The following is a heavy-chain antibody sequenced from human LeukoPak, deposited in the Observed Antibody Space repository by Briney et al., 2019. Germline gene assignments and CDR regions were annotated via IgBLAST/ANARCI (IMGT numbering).Heavy chain of an antibody. Sequence: GGSLRLSCTGSAFTFSSYAMSWVRQAPGKGLEWVSAISSSVGATYYAYSVKGRFTISRDNSKSTLSLQMNSLRAEDTAVYYCAKYCISSSCYSPYYGMDVWGQGTTVTVSS. CDR3: AKYCISSSCYSPYYGMDV. D-gene: IGHD2-2*02. V-gene: IGHV3-23*01. J-gene: IGHJ6*02. CDR2: ISSSVGAT. CDR1: AFTFSSYA.